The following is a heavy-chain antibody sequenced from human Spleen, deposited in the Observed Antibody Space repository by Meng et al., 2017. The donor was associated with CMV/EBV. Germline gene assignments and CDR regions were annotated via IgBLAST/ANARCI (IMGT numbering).Heavy chain of an antibody. V-gene: IGHV3-20*04. J-gene: IGHJ4*02. CDR3: ARDHPIRGSYYPPLDN. CDR2: THWNGGSV. CDR1: GFTFDDYV. D-gene: IGHD1-26*01. Sequence: GGSLRLSCAASGFTFDDYVMAGVRQRPGKGLEWVSGTHWNGGSVGYADSVKGRFTISRDNAKNSLFLQMYSLRAEDTALYYCARDHPIRGSYYPPLDNWGRGTLVTVSS.